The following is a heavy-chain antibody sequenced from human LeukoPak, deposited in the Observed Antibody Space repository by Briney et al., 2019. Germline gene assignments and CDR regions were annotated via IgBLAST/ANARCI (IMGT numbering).Heavy chain of an antibody. D-gene: IGHD2/OR15-2a*01. CDR2: INSDGSWT. V-gene: IGHV3-74*01. CDR3: VSFYETY. J-gene: IGHJ4*02. Sequence: GGSLRLSCAASGNYWMHWVRQAPGKGLVWVSHINSDGSWTSYADSVKGRFTISKDNAKNTVYLQMNSLRAEDTAVYYCVSFYETYWGRGTLVTVSS. CDR1: GNYW.